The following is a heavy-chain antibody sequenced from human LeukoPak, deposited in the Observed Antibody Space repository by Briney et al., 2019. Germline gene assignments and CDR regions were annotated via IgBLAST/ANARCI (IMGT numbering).Heavy chain of an antibody. D-gene: IGHD1-26*01. V-gene: IGHV4-39*01. CDR1: GGSISSSGYY. CDR3: ARHEYSGSYYGLSWFDP. CDR2: IYYSGST. Sequence: NPSETLSLTCTVSGGSISSSGYYWGWIRQPPGKGLEWIASIYYSGSTYYNPSLKSRVTISVDTSKNQLSLKLTSLTAADTAVYYCARHEYSGSYYGLSWFDPWGQGTLVTVSS. J-gene: IGHJ5*02.